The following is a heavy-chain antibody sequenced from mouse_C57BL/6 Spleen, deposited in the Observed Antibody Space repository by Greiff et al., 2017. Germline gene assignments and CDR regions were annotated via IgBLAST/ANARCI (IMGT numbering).Heavy chain of an antibody. CDR2: ISYDGSN. Sequence: EVQLQESGPGLVKPSQSLSLTCSVTGYSITSGYYWNWIRQFPGNKLEWMGYISYDGSNNYNPSLKNRISITRDTSKNQYFLKLNSVTTEDTATYYCAPYYDYDEGRFAYWGQGTLVTVSA. J-gene: IGHJ3*01. D-gene: IGHD2-4*01. V-gene: IGHV3-6*01. CDR1: GYSITSGYY. CDR3: APYYDYDEGRFAY.